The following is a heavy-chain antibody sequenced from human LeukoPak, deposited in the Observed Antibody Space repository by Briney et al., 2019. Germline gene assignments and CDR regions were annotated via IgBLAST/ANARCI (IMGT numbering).Heavy chain of an antibody. J-gene: IGHJ2*01. V-gene: IGHV1-2*04. CDR3: ARAKSMVAVDPYWYFDL. CDR1: GYTFTGYY. D-gene: IGHD2-15*01. Sequence: ASVKVSCKASGYTFTGYYIHWVRQAPGQGLEWMGWINPNSGGTNYAQKFQDWVTMTRDTSISTAYMELSRLTSDGTAVYYCARAKSMVAVDPYWYFDLWGRGTLVTVSS. CDR2: INPNSGGT.